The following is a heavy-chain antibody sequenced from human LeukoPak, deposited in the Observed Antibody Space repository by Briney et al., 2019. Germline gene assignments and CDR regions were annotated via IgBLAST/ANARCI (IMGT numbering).Heavy chain of an antibody. V-gene: IGHV3-20*04. J-gene: IGHJ3*02. CDR3: AKGRSFIGLDI. D-gene: IGHD1-26*01. CDR1: GFKFDDHG. CDR2: LNWNGGRT. Sequence: GSLRLSCAASGFKFDDHGMSWVRQVPGKGLEWVSGLNWNGGRTGYADSVKGRFTISRDNAKNSLYLQMNSLRAEDTAFYYCAKGRSFIGLDIWGQGTMVIVSS.